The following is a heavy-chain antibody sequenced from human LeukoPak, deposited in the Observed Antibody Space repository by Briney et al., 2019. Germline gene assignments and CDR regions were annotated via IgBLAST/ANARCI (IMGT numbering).Heavy chain of an antibody. D-gene: IGHD5-12*01. CDR2: IWHDGRNK. J-gene: IGHJ4*02. CDR3: AREGMVATFDY. V-gene: IGHV3-33*01. CDR1: GFTFSSYV. Sequence: GGSLRLSCAASGFTFSSYVMHWVRQAPGKGLEWVAVIWHDGRNKYYADSVKGRFTISRDKAKNSLYLQMNSLRAEDTAIYYCAREGMVATFDYWGQGTLVTVSS.